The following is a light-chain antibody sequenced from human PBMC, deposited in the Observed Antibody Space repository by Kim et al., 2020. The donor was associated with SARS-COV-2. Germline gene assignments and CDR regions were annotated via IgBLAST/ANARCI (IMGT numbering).Light chain of an antibody. V-gene: IGKV1-17*01. Sequence: SVGDKVTFTCRSSQDIRNDLGWYQQNPGRAPKRLIYGASSLQSGVPSRFSGSGSGTEFTLTISSLQPEDFATYFCLQHNTYPITFGQGTRLEIK. J-gene: IGKJ5*01. CDR1: QDIRND. CDR3: LQHNTYPIT. CDR2: GAS.